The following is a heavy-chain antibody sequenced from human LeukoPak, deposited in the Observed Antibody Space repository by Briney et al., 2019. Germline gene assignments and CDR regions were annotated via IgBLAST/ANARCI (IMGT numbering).Heavy chain of an antibody. J-gene: IGHJ4*02. CDR3: AKDVDTAMVSLIRYFDY. D-gene: IGHD5-18*01. V-gene: IGHV3-23*01. Sequence: GGSPRLSCAASGFTFSSYAMSWVRQAPGKGLEWVSAISGSGGSTYYADSVKGRFTISRDNSKNTLYLQMNSLRAEDTAVYYCAKDVDTAMVSLIRYFDYWGQGTLVTVSS. CDR2: ISGSGGST. CDR1: GFTFSSYA.